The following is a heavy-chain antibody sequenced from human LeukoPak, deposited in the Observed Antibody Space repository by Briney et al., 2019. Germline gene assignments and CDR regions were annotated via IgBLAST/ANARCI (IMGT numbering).Heavy chain of an antibody. V-gene: IGHV3-23*01. CDR1: GFTFSTYA. J-gene: IGHJ4*02. CDR2: ISGSSGST. Sequence: GGSLRLSCAASGFTFSTYAMTWVRQAPGRGLEWVSTISGSSGSTDYADSVKDRFTVSRDNPRNTLYLQMHSVRVDDTAVYYCAKGLSATSMGIDYWGQGTLVTVSS. D-gene: IGHD4-17*01. CDR3: AKGLSATSMGIDY.